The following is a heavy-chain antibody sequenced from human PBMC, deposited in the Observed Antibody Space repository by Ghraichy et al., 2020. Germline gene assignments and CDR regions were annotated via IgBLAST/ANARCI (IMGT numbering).Heavy chain of an antibody. CDR2: ISSSSSTI. J-gene: IGHJ5*02. Sequence: GGSLRLSCAASGFTFSSYSMNWVRQAPGKGLEWVSYISSSSSTIYYADSVKGRFTISRDNAKNSLYLQMNSLRDEDTAVYYCARDNYRRSGYCSGGSCYRASRYNWFDPWGQGTLVTVSS. D-gene: IGHD2-15*01. CDR1: GFTFSSYS. V-gene: IGHV3-48*02. CDR3: ARDNYRRSGYCSGGSCYRASRYNWFDP.